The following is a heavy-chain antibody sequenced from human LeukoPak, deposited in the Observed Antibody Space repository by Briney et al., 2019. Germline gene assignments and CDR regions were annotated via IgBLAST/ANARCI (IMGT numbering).Heavy chain of an antibody. CDR2: IKQDGTET. Sequence: PGRSLRLSCAASEFTFSNYWMTWLRQDPGKGLEWVAHIKQDGTETYYVDSVKGRFTISRDNAKNSLNLQMDSLRGEDTAVYYCARWNSGWEFDYWGQGTLVSVSS. CDR1: EFTFSNYW. D-gene: IGHD6-19*01. CDR3: ARWNSGWEFDY. J-gene: IGHJ4*02. V-gene: IGHV3-7*05.